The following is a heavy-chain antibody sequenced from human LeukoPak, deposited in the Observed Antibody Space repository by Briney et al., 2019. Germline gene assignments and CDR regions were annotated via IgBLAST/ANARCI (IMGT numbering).Heavy chain of an antibody. CDR3: ARSYGSGSYYYYYGMDV. D-gene: IGHD3-10*01. CDR2: IIPILGIA. Sequence: ASVKVSCKASGYTFTSYDINWVRQATGQGLEWMGRIIPILGIANYAQKFQGRVTITADKSTSTAYMELSSLRSEDTAVYYCARSYGSGSYYYYYGMDVWGQGTTVTVSS. CDR1: GYTFTSYD. J-gene: IGHJ6*02. V-gene: IGHV1-69*04.